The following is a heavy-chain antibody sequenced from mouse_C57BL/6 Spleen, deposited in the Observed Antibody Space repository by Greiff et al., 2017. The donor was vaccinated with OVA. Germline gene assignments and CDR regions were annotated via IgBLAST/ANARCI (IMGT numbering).Heavy chain of an antibody. D-gene: IGHD2-12*01. Sequence: VQLQQSGPELVKPGASVKMSCKASGYTFTDYNMHWVKQSHGKSLEWIGYINPNNGGTSYNQKFKGKATLTVNKSSSTASMELRSLTSEDSAVYYCARKGGNAYDFDDWGQGTTLTVSS. V-gene: IGHV1-22*01. CDR3: ARKGGNAYDFDD. J-gene: IGHJ2*01. CDR1: GYTFTDYN. CDR2: INPNNGGT.